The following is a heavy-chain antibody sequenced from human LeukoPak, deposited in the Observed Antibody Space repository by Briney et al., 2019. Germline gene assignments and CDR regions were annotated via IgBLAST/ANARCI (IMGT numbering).Heavy chain of an antibody. J-gene: IGHJ4*02. CDR1: GGSISSDF. CDR2: INHGGST. V-gene: IGHV4-34*01. D-gene: IGHD1-26*01. Sequence: SETLSLTCAVYGGSISSDFWSWIRQPPGKGLEWIGEINHGGSTTYNPSLQSRVTMSVDTSTNQISLKMSSVTAAATAIYYCAMHEWEGLPFDDGGQGTQVTISS. CDR3: AMHEWEGLPFDD.